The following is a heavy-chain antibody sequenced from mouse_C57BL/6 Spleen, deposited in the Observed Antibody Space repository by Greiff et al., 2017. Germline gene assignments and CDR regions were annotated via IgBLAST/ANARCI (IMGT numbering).Heavy chain of an antibody. D-gene: IGHD2-4*01. CDR3: ARWDDYDAWFAY. Sequence: QVQLQQPGAELVKPGASVKMSCKASGYTFTSYWITWVKQRPGQGLEWIGDIYPGSGSTNYNEKFKSKATLTVDTSSSTAYMQLSSLTSDDSAVYDCARWDDYDAWFAYWGQGTLVTVSA. CDR2: IYPGSGST. J-gene: IGHJ3*01. CDR1: GYTFTSYW. V-gene: IGHV1-55*01.